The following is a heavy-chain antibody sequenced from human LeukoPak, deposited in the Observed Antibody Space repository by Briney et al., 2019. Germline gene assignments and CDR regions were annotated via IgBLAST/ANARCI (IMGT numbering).Heavy chain of an antibody. CDR1: GGSVSTSDYY. Sequence: PSETLSLTCTVSGGSVSTSDYYWGWIRQSPVKGLEWIGDVFYTGKTNYNPSLRGRATISIDTSKNQFSLKLTYVTAADSAVYYCARVFDSWGQGTLVTVSS. V-gene: IGHV4-39*07. CDR2: VFYTGKT. CDR3: ARVFDS. J-gene: IGHJ4*02.